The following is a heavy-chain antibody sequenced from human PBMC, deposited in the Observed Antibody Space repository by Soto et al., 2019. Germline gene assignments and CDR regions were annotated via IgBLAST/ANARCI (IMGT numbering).Heavy chain of an antibody. CDR3: ARADDKMATIDY. J-gene: IGHJ4*02. CDR2: VSFSGST. V-gene: IGHV4-59*01. CDR1: GGSISSYY. Sequence: SETLSLTCTVSGGSISSYYFNWIRQSPGKGLEWIGFVSFSGSTNYNPSLKSRIDISADTPKNQFSLRLSSVTAADTAVYYCARADDKMATIDYWGQGALVTVSS. D-gene: IGHD5-12*01.